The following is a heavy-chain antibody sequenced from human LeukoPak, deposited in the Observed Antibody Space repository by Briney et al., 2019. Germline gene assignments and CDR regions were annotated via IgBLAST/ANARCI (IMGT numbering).Heavy chain of an antibody. V-gene: IGHV1-46*01. J-gene: IGHJ5*02. Sequence: ASVKVSCKASGYTFTSYYMHWVRQAPGQGLEWMGIINPSGGSTSYAQKFQGRVTMTRDTSKNQSSLKLSSVTAADTAVYYCARLTDNYDYVWGSPFWYCFDPWGQGTLVTVSS. D-gene: IGHD3-16*01. CDR2: INPSGGST. CDR3: ARLTDNYDYVWGSPFWYCFDP. CDR1: GYTFTSYY.